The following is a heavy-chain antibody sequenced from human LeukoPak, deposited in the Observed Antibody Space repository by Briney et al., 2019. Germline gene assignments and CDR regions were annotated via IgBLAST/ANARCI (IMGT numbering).Heavy chain of an antibody. Sequence: SGTLSLTCTVSGASISSSNWWTWVRQPPGEALEWIGEIYHAGSTKYNPSLKSRLTISVDKSSNSFSLSLTSVTAADTAFYYCARAAAVTGQFDFWGQGTLVTVSS. CDR1: GASISSSNW. CDR2: IYHAGST. CDR3: ARAAAVTGQFDF. J-gene: IGHJ4*02. D-gene: IGHD6-19*01. V-gene: IGHV4-4*02.